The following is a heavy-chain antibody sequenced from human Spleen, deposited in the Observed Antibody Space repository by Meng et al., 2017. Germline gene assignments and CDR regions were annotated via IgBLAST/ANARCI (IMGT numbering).Heavy chain of an antibody. D-gene: IGHD6-19*01. Sequence: ASVKVSCKASGYTFTSYDINWVRQGTGQGLEWMGWMNPNSGNTGYAQNFQGRVTMTRNTSISTAYMELSSLRSEDTAVYYCARDHRPGIAVAGAGKNFDYWGQGTLVTVSS. CDR3: ARDHRPGIAVAGAGKNFDY. J-gene: IGHJ4*02. V-gene: IGHV1-8*01. CDR1: GYTFTSYD. CDR2: MNPNSGNT.